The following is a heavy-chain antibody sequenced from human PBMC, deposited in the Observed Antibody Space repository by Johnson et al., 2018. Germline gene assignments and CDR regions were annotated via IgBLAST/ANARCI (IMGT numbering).Heavy chain of an antibody. CDR2: ISYDGSKN. CDR1: AFTFSRYD. D-gene: IGHD3-22*01. Sequence: VQLVESGGGVVQPGRSLRLSCAASAFTFSRYDIHWVRQAPGKGLDWVALISYDGSKNYYGDSVKGRFTLSRDNSKNTLYLQLNNLRAEDTAVYYCSKDLGYDGSVWCHNYEMDVWGRGTSVTGSS. CDR3: SKDLGYDGSVWCHNYEMDV. V-gene: IGHV3-30*18. J-gene: IGHJ6*02.